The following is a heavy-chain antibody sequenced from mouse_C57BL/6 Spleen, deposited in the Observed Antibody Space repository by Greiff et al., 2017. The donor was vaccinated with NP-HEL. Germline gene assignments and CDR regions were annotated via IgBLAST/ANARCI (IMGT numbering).Heavy chain of an antibody. D-gene: IGHD3-2*02. V-gene: IGHV1-26*01. CDR2: INPNNGGT. CDR3: ATLDSSAY. CDR1: GYTFTDYY. J-gene: IGHJ2*01. Sequence: EVQLQQSGPELVKPGASVKISCKASGYTFTDYYMNWVKQSHGKSLEWIGDINPNNGGTSYNQKFKGKATLTVDKSSSTAYMELRSLTSEDSAVYYCATLDSSAYWGQGTTLTVSS.